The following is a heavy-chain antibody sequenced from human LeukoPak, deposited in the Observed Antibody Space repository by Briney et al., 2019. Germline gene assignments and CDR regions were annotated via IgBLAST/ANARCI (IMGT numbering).Heavy chain of an antibody. J-gene: IGHJ6*02. CDR1: GGTFSSYY. Sequence: PAETLSLTCTVSGGTFSSYYWSWIRQPPGKGLEWIGSIYYCGSTKYNPSLKSRVTISVDTSKNQFSLKMSSVTAADTAVYYCARHRGPVWFGELFYYYYGMDVWGQGPTVTVSS. V-gene: IGHV4-59*08. D-gene: IGHD3-10*01. CDR3: ARHRGPVWFGELFYYYYGMDV. CDR2: IYYCGST.